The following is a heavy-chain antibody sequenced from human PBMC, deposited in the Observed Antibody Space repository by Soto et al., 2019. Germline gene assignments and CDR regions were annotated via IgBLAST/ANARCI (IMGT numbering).Heavy chain of an antibody. D-gene: IGHD6-19*01. CDR3: ARERSIAVAGRTLYWYFDL. V-gene: IGHV3-30-3*01. Sequence: QVQLVESGGGVVQPGRSLRLSCAASGFTFSSYAMHWVRQAPGKGLEWVAVISYDGSNKYYADSVKGRFTISRDNSKKTRYLQMNSLRAEDTAVYYCARERSIAVAGRTLYWYFDLWGRGTLVTVSS. J-gene: IGHJ2*01. CDR1: GFTFSSYA. CDR2: ISYDGSNK.